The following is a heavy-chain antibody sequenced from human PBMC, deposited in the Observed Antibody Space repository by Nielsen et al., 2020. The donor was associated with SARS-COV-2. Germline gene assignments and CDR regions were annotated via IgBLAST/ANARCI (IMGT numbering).Heavy chain of an antibody. J-gene: IGHJ4*02. CDR1: GFTFRTYT. V-gene: IGHV3-23*01. D-gene: IGHD3-10*01. CDR2: ISAGGDTT. Sequence: GGSLRLSCAASGFTFRTYTMIWVRQAPGKGLEWVSAISAGGDTTQYADFGKGRFAISRDNSKNTVYLQMSSLRVEDTAVYYCASQAEGYNSPYDYWGQGTLVTVSS. CDR3: ASQAEGYNSPYDY.